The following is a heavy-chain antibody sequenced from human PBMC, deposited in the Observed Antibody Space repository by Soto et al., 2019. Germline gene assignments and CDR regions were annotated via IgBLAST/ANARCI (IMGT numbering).Heavy chain of an antibody. CDR3: ERGFSAGKGSPPDF. CDR1: GFTFTNSW. Sequence: GGSLRLSCAGSGFTFTNSWMTWVRQAPGKGLEWVANIKPDGSAKNYVDSMKVRIAISRDNSKNSLYLQMRSLRAEDTAVYYCERGFSAGKGSPPDFWGQGSLVTVSS. D-gene: IGHD6-13*01. V-gene: IGHV3-7*03. CDR2: IKPDGSAK. J-gene: IGHJ4*02.